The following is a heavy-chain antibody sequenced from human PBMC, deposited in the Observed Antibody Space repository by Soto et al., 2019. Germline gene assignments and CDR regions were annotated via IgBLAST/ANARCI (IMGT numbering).Heavy chain of an antibody. CDR2: IKSDGSST. D-gene: IGHD3-16*01. V-gene: IGHV3-23*01. CDR3: AQLGLMTFSHKHYFNH. J-gene: IGHJ4*02. CDR1: GFSFDNYG. Sequence: ELQLLEWGGDLVQPGGSLRLSCVGSGFSFDNYGMSWARQAPGKGLEWVSAIKSDGSSTYYAASVKDRFTISRDNSKNTLYLQLNSLRAEDTAVYYCAQLGLMTFSHKHYFNHWGRGTLVTVSS.